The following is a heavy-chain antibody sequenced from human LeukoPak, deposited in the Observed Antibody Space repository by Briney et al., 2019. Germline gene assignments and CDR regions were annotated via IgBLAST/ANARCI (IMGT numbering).Heavy chain of an antibody. Sequence: SVKVSCTASGGTFSSYAISWVRQAPGQGLEWMGRIIPILGIANYAQKLQGRVTMTTDTSTSTAYMELRSLRSDDTAVYYCARDLKSVRKITIFEIDYWGQGTLVTVSS. J-gene: IGHJ4*02. CDR1: GGTFSSYA. CDR3: ARDLKSVRKITIFEIDY. D-gene: IGHD3-3*01. V-gene: IGHV1-69*04. CDR2: IIPILGIA.